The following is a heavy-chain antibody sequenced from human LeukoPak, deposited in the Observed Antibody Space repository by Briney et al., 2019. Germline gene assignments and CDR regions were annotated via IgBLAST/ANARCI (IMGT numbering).Heavy chain of an antibody. CDR2: IYYSGNT. Sequence: PSETLSLTCTVSGGSISSYYWSWIRQPPGKGLEWIGYIYYSGNTNYNPSLKSRVTISADTSKNQFFLKLSSVTAADTAVYYCARARYVNSFYAFDIWGQGTLVTVSS. D-gene: IGHD3-9*01. CDR1: GGSISSYY. V-gene: IGHV4-59*01. CDR3: ARARYVNSFYAFDI. J-gene: IGHJ3*02.